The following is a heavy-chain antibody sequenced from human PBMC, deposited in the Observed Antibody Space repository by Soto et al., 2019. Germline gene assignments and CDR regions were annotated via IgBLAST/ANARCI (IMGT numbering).Heavy chain of an antibody. Sequence: PGGSLRLSCAASGFTFSDYYMSWIRQAPGKGLEWGSYLSSSSSYTNYADSVKGRFTISRDNAKNSLYLQMNSLRAEDTAVYYCAREGQLFTPVEYSSSPYGMDVWGQGTTVTVSS. CDR2: LSSSSSYT. J-gene: IGHJ6*02. V-gene: IGHV3-11*06. CDR1: GFTFSDYY. CDR3: AREGQLFTPVEYSSSPYGMDV. D-gene: IGHD6-6*01.